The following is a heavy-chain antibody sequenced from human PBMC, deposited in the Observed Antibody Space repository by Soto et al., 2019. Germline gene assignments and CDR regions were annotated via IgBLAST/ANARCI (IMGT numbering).Heavy chain of an antibody. J-gene: IGHJ5*02. CDR1: GGSISSSSYY. CDR2: IYYSGST. CDR3: AITTEVYNWNYQAYNWLDP. V-gene: IGHV4-39*01. D-gene: IGHD1-7*01. Sequence: PSETLSLTCAVSGGSISSSSYYWGWIRQPPGKGLEWIGSIYYSGSTYYNPSLKSRVTISVDTSKNQFSLKLSSVTAADTAVYYCAITTEVYNWNYQAYNWLDPWGQGTLVIVSS.